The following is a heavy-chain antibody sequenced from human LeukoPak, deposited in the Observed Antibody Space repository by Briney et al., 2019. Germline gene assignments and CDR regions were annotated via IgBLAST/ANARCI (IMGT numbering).Heavy chain of an antibody. CDR1: GFTVSSNY. Sequence: GGSLRLSCAASGFTVSSNYMSWVRQAPGKGLEWVSVIYSGGNTYYAESVKGRFTISRDNSKSTLFLQMNSLRAEDTAVFYCAKRSGYTTGWFFDFWGQGTLVTVSS. CDR3: AKRSGYTTGWFFDF. D-gene: IGHD6-19*01. J-gene: IGHJ4*02. V-gene: IGHV3-53*01. CDR2: IYSGGNT.